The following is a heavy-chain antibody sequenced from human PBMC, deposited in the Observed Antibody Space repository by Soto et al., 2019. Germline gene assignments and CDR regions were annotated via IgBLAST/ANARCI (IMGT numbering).Heavy chain of an antibody. CDR3: ARDQVSSSIQVEFDP. CDR1: GGSISSYY. J-gene: IGHJ5*02. V-gene: IGHV4-4*07. Sequence: PSETLSLTCTVSGGSISSYYWSWIRQPAGKGLEWIGRIYTSGSTNYNPSLKSRVIMSVDTSKNQFSLKLSSVTAADTAVYYCARDQVSSSIQVEFDPWGQGTLVTVSS. CDR2: IYTSGST. D-gene: IGHD6-13*01.